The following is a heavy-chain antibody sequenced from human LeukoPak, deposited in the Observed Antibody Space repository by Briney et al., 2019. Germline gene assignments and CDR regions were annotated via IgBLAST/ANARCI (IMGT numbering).Heavy chain of an antibody. Sequence: SETLSLTCTVSGGSISSSSYYWGWIRQPPGKGLEWIGSIYYSGSTYYNPSLKSRVTISVDTSKNQFSLKLSSVTAADTAVYYCARHAAMALPFDYWGQGTLVTVSS. V-gene: IGHV4-39*01. CDR2: IYYSGST. CDR3: ARHAAMALPFDY. CDR1: GGSISSSSYY. J-gene: IGHJ4*02. D-gene: IGHD5-18*01.